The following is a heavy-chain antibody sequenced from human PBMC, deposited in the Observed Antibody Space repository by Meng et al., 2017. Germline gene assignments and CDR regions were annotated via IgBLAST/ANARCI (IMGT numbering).Heavy chain of an antibody. CDR3: ARAHSSGWYSFFDY. Sequence: QVQLLQSGSELKEPGASVKVSCKASGYTFSTNVMNWVRQAPGQGLEWMGWINTKTGKPTYAQGFTGRLAFSLDTSASTAFLQINSLKAEDTAVYYCARAHSSGWYSFFDYWGQGTLVTVSS. J-gene: IGHJ4*02. D-gene: IGHD6-19*01. CDR1: GYTFSTNV. V-gene: IGHV7-4-1*02. CDR2: INTKTGKP.